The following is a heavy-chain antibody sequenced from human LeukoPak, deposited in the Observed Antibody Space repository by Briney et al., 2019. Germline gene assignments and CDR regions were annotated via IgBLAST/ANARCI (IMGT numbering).Heavy chain of an antibody. V-gene: IGHV3-23*01. Sequence: GGSLRLSCAASGFTFSAYAMTWVRQAPGKGLEWVSSMSGRDDKTYYTDSAKGRFTISRDNSRNTLYLQMNSLRAEDAALYYCARLMDDSSGSFLDAFDIWGQGTMVSVSS. D-gene: IGHD3-22*01. CDR3: ARLMDDSSGSFLDAFDI. CDR1: GFTFSAYA. J-gene: IGHJ3*02. CDR2: MSGRDDKT.